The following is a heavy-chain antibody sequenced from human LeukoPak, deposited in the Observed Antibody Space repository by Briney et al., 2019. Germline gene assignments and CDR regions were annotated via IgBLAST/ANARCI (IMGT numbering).Heavy chain of an antibody. D-gene: IGHD6-19*01. V-gene: IGHV3-30-3*01. J-gene: IGHJ4*02. CDR2: ISYDGNNK. CDR3: ARDPLDRSGWSSICDY. CDR1: GFTFSSYA. Sequence: GVSLRLSCAASGFTFSSYAMHWVRQAPGKGLEGVAVISYDGNNKYYADSVRGRFTISRDNSKNTLDLQMNSLRAEDTAVYYCARDPLDRSGWSSICDYWGQGTLVTVSS.